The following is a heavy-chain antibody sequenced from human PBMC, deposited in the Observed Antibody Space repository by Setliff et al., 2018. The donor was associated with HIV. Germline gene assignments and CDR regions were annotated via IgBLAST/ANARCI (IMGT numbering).Heavy chain of an antibody. J-gene: IGHJ1*01. V-gene: IGHV1-2*02. D-gene: IGHD3-22*01. CDR1: GYTFTAYY. CDR3: VKGRTGDISGYYRDEYFQH. Sequence: ASVKVSCKTSGYTFTAYYIHWVRQAPGQGLEWMGWINPNSGATYFAQKFQGRVTMTRDTSISTAYMELSRLKSDDTSVYYCVKGRTGDISGYYRDEYFQHWGQGTPVTVSS. CDR2: INPNSGAT.